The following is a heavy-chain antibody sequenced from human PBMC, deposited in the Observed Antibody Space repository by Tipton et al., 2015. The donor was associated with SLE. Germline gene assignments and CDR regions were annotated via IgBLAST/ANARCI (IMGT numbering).Heavy chain of an antibody. CDR2: IYPGNSET. CDR1: GYSFNTYW. V-gene: IGHV5-51*01. CDR3: ARHRDFWTGNDAFDM. D-gene: IGHD3/OR15-3a*01. Sequence: QLVQSGAEVKKPGESLKISCKGFGYSFNTYWIGWVRQMPGEGLEWMGVIYPGNSETRYSPSFQGQVTISVDKSINSAFLQWSSLQASDTAMYYCARHRDFWTGNDAFDMWGQGTKVIVSS. J-gene: IGHJ3*02.